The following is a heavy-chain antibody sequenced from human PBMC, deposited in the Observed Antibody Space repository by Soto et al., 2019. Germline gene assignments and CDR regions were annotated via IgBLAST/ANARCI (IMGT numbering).Heavy chain of an antibody. V-gene: IGHV1-8*01. CDR1: GYTFTSYD. CDR2: MTPNSGHT. CDR3: VRGRGDPDDI. Sequence: GASVKVSCKASGYTFTSYDINWVRQATGQGLEWMGWMTPNSGHTGYAQKFQGRVTMTRNTSISTAYMELSSLRSEDTAVYYCVRGRGDPDDIWGQGTMVTVSS. J-gene: IGHJ3*02. D-gene: IGHD2-21*02.